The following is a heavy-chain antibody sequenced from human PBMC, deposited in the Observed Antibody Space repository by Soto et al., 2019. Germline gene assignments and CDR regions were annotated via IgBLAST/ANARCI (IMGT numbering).Heavy chain of an antibody. V-gene: IGHV3-23*01. CDR3: AKEEQARELQNAFDI. J-gene: IGHJ3*02. Sequence: EVSLRLSCAASGFTFSSYAMSWVRQDPGKGLEWVSAISGSGGSTYYADSVKGRFTISRDNSKNTLYLQMNSLRAEDTAVYYCAKEEQARELQNAFDIWGQGTMVTVSS. CDR1: GFTFSSYA. CDR2: ISGSGGST. D-gene: IGHD1-7*01.